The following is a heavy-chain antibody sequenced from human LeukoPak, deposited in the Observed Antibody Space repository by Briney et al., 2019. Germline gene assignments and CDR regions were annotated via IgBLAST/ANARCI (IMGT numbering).Heavy chain of an antibody. D-gene: IGHD3-10*01. J-gene: IGHJ4*02. V-gene: IGHV3-30*02. CDR2: IRHDGSNE. Sequence: GGSLRLSCVGSGFTFSSYGMHWVRQAAGKWLEWVGFIRHDGSNEYYADSVKGRFTVSRDNSKNTLFLQMNSLRVEEMAVYYCAKEVHPYDSGTYYFDYWGRGTLVTVSS. CDR1: GFTFSSYG. CDR3: AKEVHPYDSGTYYFDY.